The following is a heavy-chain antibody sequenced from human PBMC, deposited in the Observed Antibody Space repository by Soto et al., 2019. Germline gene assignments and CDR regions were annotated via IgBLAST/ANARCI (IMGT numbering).Heavy chain of an antibody. J-gene: IGHJ5*02. CDR2: INHSGST. Sequence: SETLSLTCAVYGGSFSGYYWSWIRQPPGKGLEWIGEINHSGSTNYNPSLKSRVTISVDTSKNQFSLKLSSVTAADTAVYYCARGPPWYYGSGRHFDPWGQGTLVTVSS. CDR3: ARGPPWYYGSGRHFDP. CDR1: GGSFSGYY. D-gene: IGHD3-10*01. V-gene: IGHV4-34*01.